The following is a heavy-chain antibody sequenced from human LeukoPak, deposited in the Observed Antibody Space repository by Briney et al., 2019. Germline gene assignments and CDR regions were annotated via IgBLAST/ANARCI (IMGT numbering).Heavy chain of an antibody. CDR1: GFTFSSYG. Sequence: GGSLRLSCAASGFTFSSYGMHWVRQAPGKGLEWMAVIWYDGSNKYYADSVKGRFTLSRDDSRNTVYLQLNNLRVEDTAIYYCAKANWVSNADAVWWGQGTQVTVSS. CDR3: AKANWVSNADAVW. CDR2: IWYDGSNK. D-gene: IGHD1-1*01. J-gene: IGHJ4*02. V-gene: IGHV3-33*06.